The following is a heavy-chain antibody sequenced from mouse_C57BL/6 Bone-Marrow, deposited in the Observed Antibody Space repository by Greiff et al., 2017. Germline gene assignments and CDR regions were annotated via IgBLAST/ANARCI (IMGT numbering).Heavy chain of an antibody. V-gene: IGHV14-4*01. J-gene: IGHJ4*01. CDR2: IDPESGDT. CDR1: GFNIKDDY. D-gene: IGHD1-1*01. Sequence: EVQLQQSGAELVRPGASVKLSCTASGFNIKDDYMHWVQQRPEQGLAWIGWIDPESGDTEYASQFQGKATITADTSSHTPYLQLRSLTSEDTAVYYCTTITTVVATNARDYWGQGTSVTVSS. CDR3: TTITTVVATNARDY.